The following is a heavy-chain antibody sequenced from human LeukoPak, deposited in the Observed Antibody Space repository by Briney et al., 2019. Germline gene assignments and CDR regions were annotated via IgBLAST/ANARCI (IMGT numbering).Heavy chain of an antibody. CDR3: AKAYTTGLEP. CDR1: GFTFSSYG. Sequence: GGSPRLSCAASGFTFSSYGMHWVRQAPGKGLEWVAFIKYDGSNKHNAESVKGRFTISRDNSKNTLYLQMNSLRAEDTAVYYCAKAYTTGLEPWGQGTLVTVSS. V-gene: IGHV3-30*02. J-gene: IGHJ5*02. D-gene: IGHD4-17*01. CDR2: IKYDGSNK.